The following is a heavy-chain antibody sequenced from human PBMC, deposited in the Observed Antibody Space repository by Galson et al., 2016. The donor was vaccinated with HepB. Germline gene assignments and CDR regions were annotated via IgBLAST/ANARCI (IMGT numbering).Heavy chain of an antibody. V-gene: IGHV3-23*01. J-gene: IGHJ4*02. CDR2: ITGSGGTT. CDR3: GKHGGFDY. D-gene: IGHD3-16*01. CDR1: GFSFGTSG. Sequence: SLRLSCAASGFSFGTSGMSWVRQTPGRGLEWVSGITGSGGTTHYADSVKGRFTISRDNSNNTLYLYMNSLRAGDTAVYYCGKHGGFDYWGQGALVTVSS.